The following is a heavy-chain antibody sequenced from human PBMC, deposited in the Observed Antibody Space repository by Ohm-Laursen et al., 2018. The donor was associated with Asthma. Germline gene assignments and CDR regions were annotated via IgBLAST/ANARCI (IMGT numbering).Heavy chain of an antibody. J-gene: IGHJ4*02. V-gene: IGHV3-30*03. D-gene: IGHD5-24*01. CDR1: GFTFSSYG. CDR2: ISYDGSNK. CDR3: ARGHGYNLY. Sequence: SLRLSCSASGFTFSSYGMHWVREAPGKGLEWVAVISYDGSNKYYADSVKGRFTISRDNSKNTLYLQMNSLRAEDTAVYYCARGHGYNLYWGQGTLVTVSS.